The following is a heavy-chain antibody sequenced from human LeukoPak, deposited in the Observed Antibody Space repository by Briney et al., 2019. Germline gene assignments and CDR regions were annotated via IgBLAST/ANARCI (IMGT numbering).Heavy chain of an antibody. Sequence: GGSLRLSCAASGFTFSSYGMHWVRQAPGKGLEWVAVISYDGSNKYYADSVKGRFTISRDNSTNTLYLQMNSLRAEDTAVYYCAKTTVYSSSWYYFDYWGQGTLVTVSS. CDR2: ISYDGSNK. CDR3: AKTTVYSSSWYYFDY. D-gene: IGHD6-13*01. V-gene: IGHV3-30*18. J-gene: IGHJ4*02. CDR1: GFTFSSYG.